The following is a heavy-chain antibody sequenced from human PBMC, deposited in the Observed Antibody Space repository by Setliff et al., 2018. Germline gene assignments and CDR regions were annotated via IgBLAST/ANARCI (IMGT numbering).Heavy chain of an antibody. D-gene: IGHD3-10*01. J-gene: IGHJ5*02. CDR3: ARDPFGNPVFDP. Sequence: PGGSLRLSCAASGFTFSSYWMNWVRQAPGKGLEWVANIKQDGSVKNNVDSVKGRFSISRDNTKNSLYLQMNSLRAEDTAVYYCARDPFGNPVFDPWGQGTLVTVSS. CDR1: GFTFSSYW. V-gene: IGHV3-7*01. CDR2: IKQDGSVK.